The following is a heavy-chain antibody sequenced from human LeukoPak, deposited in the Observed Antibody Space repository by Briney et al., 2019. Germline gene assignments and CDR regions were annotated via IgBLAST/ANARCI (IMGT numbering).Heavy chain of an antibody. CDR2: VRNSGST. D-gene: IGHD1-26*01. V-gene: IGHV4-59*01. Sequence: SETLSLTCTVSGGSISNYYWTWIRQPPGKGLEWIGFVRNSGSTYYNHSLKSRVTISLDTSKNQFSLKLTSVTAADTAVYYCARATVPWPWGEGTLVSVS. CDR3: ARATVPWP. J-gene: IGHJ5*02. CDR1: GGSISNYY.